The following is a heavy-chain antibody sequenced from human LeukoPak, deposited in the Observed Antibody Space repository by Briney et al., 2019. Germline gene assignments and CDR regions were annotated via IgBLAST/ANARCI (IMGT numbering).Heavy chain of an antibody. D-gene: IGHD3-10*01. Sequence: SETLSLTCAVYGGSFSGYYWSWIRQPPGKGLEWIGEINHSGSTNYKPSLKSRVTISVDTSKNQFSLKLNSVTAADTAVYYCARGGYYGSGNDFRFDPWGQGTLVTVSS. CDR3: ARGGYYGSGNDFRFDP. CDR1: GGSFSGYY. J-gene: IGHJ5*02. V-gene: IGHV4-34*01. CDR2: INHSGST.